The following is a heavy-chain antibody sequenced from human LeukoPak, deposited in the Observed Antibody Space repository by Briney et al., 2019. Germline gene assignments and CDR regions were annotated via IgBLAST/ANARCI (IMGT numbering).Heavy chain of an antibody. V-gene: IGHV4-34*01. J-gene: IGHJ5*02. D-gene: IGHD2-2*01. Sequence: SETLSLTCAVYGGSFSGYYWSWIRQPPGKGLEWIGEINHSGSTNYNPSLKSRVTISVDTSKNQFSLKLSSVTAADTAVYYCARGLRASTRESNWFDPWGQGTLVTVSS. CDR3: ARGLRASTRESNWFDP. CDR2: INHSGST. CDR1: GGSFSGYY.